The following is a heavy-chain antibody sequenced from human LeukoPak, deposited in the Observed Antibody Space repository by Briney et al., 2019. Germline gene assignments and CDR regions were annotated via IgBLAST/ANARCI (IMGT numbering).Heavy chain of an antibody. CDR3: AKGQWFGELLSTYMDV. J-gene: IGHJ6*03. CDR1: GFTFSSYT. Sequence: GGSLRLSCAASGFTFSSYTMNWVRQAPGKGLEWVSSISRSSSYIYYADSVKARFTISRDNAKNSLYPKMNSQRADDTCVYFCAKGQWFGELLSTYMDVWGKGTTVTVSS. CDR2: ISRSSSYI. D-gene: IGHD3-10*01. V-gene: IGHV3-21*01.